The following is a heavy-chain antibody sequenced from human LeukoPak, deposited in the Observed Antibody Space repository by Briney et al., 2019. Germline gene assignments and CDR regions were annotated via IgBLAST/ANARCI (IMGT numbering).Heavy chain of an antibody. V-gene: IGHV1-69*13. D-gene: IGHD2-2*01. J-gene: IGHJ6*03. CDR3: ARDRGCSTTSCYWFYYMDV. CDR2: IIPIFGTA. CDR1: GGTFSSYA. Sequence: GASVKVSCKASGGTFSSYAISWVRQAPGQGLEWMRGIIPIFGTANYAQKFQGRVTITADESTSTAYMELSSLRSEDTAVYYCARDRGCSTTSCYWFYYMDVWGKGTTVTVSS.